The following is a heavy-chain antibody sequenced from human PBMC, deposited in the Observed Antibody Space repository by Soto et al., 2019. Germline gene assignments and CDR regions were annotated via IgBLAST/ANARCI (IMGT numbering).Heavy chain of an antibody. J-gene: IGHJ4*02. D-gene: IGHD2-15*01. CDR2: IYYSGST. CDR3: AREGGGWVYVDY. V-gene: IGHV4-61*01. CDR1: GGSVSSGSYY. Sequence: QVQLQESGPGLVKPSETLSLTCTVSGGSVSSGSYYWSWIRQPPGKGLEWIGYIYYSGSTNYDPALKSLVTIAVDTSKNQFSLKLSSVTAADTAVYYCAREGGGWVYVDYWGQGTLVTVSS.